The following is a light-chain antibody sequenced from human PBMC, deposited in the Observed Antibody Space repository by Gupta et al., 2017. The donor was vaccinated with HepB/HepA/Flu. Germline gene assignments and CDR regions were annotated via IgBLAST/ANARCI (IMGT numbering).Light chain of an antibody. Sequence: EIVLTQSPAPLSLSPGERATLSCRASQTVSTYLAWYQQKPGQAPRLLIFDTSNRAIGIPARFSGSGSGTDFTLTISSLEPEDFAVYYCQQRSKWITFGQGTRLEIK. CDR2: DTS. J-gene: IGKJ5*01. CDR3: QQRSKWIT. V-gene: IGKV3-11*01. CDR1: QTVSTY.